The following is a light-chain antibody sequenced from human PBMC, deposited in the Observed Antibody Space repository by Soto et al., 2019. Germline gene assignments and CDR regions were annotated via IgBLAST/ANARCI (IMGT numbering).Light chain of an antibody. J-gene: IGKJ3*01. CDR1: QSIYINS. V-gene: IGKV3-20*01. CDR2: AAT. Sequence: EIVLTQSPGTLSLSPGERATLSCRASQSIYINSLAWYQHKRDQAPRLLIYAATVRATAVPDRFNGSGSGTDCALTISRLEPEDSAMYYCQQYGDSPFAFGPGTKLDVK. CDR3: QQYGDSPFA.